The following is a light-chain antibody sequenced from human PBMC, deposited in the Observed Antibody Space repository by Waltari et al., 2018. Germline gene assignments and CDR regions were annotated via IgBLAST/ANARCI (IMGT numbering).Light chain of an antibody. CDR1: NIGRKS. Sequence: SYVLTQAPSVSVSPGQSARITCGGSNIGRKSVPSHQQKPGQAPVLVLYDDTDRPSGIPERFSGSNSGNTATLIISRVEAGDEADYYCQVWDSSSDHVVFGGGTKLTVL. CDR2: DDT. CDR3: QVWDSSSDHVV. V-gene: IGLV3-21*02. J-gene: IGLJ2*01.